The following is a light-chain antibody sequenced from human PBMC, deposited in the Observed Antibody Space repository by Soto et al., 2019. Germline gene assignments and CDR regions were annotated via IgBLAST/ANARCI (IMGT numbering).Light chain of an antibody. J-gene: IGKJ4*01. V-gene: IGKV3-15*01. CDR3: QQYNKWPLT. CDR2: GAS. CDR1: QSVSSN. Sequence: EIVMTQTPATLYVSPGERATLSCRASQSVSSNLAWYQHKPGQAASLLIHGASTRATGIPARFSGSGSGTEFTLTISSLQSEDFAVYYCQQYNKWPLTFGGGTKVEIK.